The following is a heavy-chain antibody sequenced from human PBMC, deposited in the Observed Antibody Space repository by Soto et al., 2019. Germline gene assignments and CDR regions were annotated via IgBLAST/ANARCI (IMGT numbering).Heavy chain of an antibody. CDR1: GGSISRYY. V-gene: IGHV4-59*01. CDR3: ARDLWGYCGADCYPLDV. CDR2: MYNTGST. Sequence: SETLCLTCTVPGGSISRYYWSWLRQPPGKGLEWIGYMYNTGSTIYNPSLKSRVTISVDTSKNQFSLRLNSVTAADTAVYYCARDLWGYCGADCYPLDVWGQGTTVT. J-gene: IGHJ6*02. D-gene: IGHD2-21*02.